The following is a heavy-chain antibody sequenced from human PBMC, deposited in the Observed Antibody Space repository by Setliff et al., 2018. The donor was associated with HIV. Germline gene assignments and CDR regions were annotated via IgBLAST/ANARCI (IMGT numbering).Heavy chain of an antibody. D-gene: IGHD3-9*01. CDR3: ARGGVLRYFDWAY. J-gene: IGHJ4*02. Sequence: SETLSLTCTVSGGSISNYYWSWIRQPPGKGLEWIGYIYTSGSTDYNPSLKSRVTISVDTSKIQSSLKLSSVTAADTAVYYCARGGVLRYFDWAYWGQGTLVTVSS. CDR2: IYTSGST. CDR1: GGSISNYY. V-gene: IGHV4-4*08.